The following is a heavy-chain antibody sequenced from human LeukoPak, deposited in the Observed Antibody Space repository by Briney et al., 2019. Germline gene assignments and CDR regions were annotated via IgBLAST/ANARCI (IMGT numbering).Heavy chain of an antibody. CDR3: ATDHAFDI. CDR2: ISYDGSNK. V-gene: IGHV3-30*03. CDR1: GFTFSSYG. J-gene: IGHJ3*02. Sequence: GGSLRLSCAASGFTFSSYGMHWVRQAPGKGLEWVAVISYDGSNKYYADSVKGRFTISRDNSKNTLYLQMNSLRAEDTAVYYCATDHAFDIWGQGTMVTVSS.